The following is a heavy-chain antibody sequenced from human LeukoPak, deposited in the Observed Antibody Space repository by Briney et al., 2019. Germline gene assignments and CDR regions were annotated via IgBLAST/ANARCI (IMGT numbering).Heavy chain of an antibody. CDR3: ARHVRATGTTRFDY. J-gene: IGHJ4*02. CDR1: GGSISSGGYY. CDR2: IYYSGST. V-gene: IGHV4-39*01. D-gene: IGHD1-1*01. Sequence: PSETLSLTCTVSGGSISSGGYYWSWIRQHPGKGLEWIGYIYYSGSTYYNPSLKSRVTISVDTSKNQFSLQLSSVTAADTAVYYCARHVRATGTTRFDYWGQGTLVTVSS.